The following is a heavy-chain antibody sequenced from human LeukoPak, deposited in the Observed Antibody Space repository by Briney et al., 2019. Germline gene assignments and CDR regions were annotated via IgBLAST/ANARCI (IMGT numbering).Heavy chain of an antibody. Sequence: GGSLRLSCAASGFTFSSYWMSWVRQAPEKGLEWVANIKQDGSEKYYVDSVKGRFTISRDNAKNSLYLQMNSLRAEDTAVYYCARDGIAAAVAVNSSWGQGTLVTVSS. V-gene: IGHV3-7*01. J-gene: IGHJ4*02. D-gene: IGHD6-13*01. CDR1: GFTFSSYW. CDR3: ARDGIAAAVAVNSS. CDR2: IKQDGSEK.